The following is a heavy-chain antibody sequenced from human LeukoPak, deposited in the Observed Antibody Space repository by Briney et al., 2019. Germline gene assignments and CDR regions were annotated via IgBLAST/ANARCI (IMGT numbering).Heavy chain of an antibody. J-gene: IGHJ6*02. CDR3: ASYIVVVPAAGRGYGMDV. CDR1: GYTFTSYD. V-gene: IGHV1-8*01. Sequence: ASVKVSCKASGYTFTSYDINWVRQATGQGLEWRGWMNPNSGNTGYAQKFQGRVTMTRNTSISTAYMELSSLRSEDTAVYYCASYIVVVPAAGRGYGMDVWGQGTTVTVSS. D-gene: IGHD2-2*01. CDR2: MNPNSGNT.